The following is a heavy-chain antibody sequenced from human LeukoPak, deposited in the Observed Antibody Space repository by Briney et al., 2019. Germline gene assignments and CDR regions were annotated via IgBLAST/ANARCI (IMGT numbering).Heavy chain of an antibody. V-gene: IGHV1-69*13. CDR2: IIPIFGTA. Sequence: SVKVSCKASGGTFSSYAISWVRQAPGQGLEWMGGIIPIFGTANYAQKFQGRVTITADESTSTAYMELSSLRSEDTAVYYCARGTTLSITGTTYFDYWGQGTLVTVSS. D-gene: IGHD1-20*01. CDR1: GGTFSSYA. J-gene: IGHJ4*02. CDR3: ARGTTLSITGTTYFDY.